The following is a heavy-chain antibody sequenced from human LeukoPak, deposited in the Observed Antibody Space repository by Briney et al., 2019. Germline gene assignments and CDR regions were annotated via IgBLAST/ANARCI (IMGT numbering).Heavy chain of an antibody. CDR3: ARLYGSGSPRDWFDP. J-gene: IGHJ5*02. V-gene: IGHV4-59*08. Sequence: SETLSLTCTVSGGSISSYYWSWIRKPPGKGLEWIGYIYYSGSTNYNPSLKSRVTISVDTSKNQFSLKLSSVTAADTAVYYCARLYGSGSPRDWFDPWGQGTLVTVSS. CDR2: IYYSGST. CDR1: GGSISSYY. D-gene: IGHD3-10*01.